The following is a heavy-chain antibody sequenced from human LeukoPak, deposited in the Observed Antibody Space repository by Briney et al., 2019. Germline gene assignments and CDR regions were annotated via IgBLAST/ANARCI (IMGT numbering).Heavy chain of an antibody. CDR2: INTDGTVT. J-gene: IGHJ4*02. Sequence: QSGGSLRLSCAASGFTFSKYWMLWVRQAPGKGLESVSRINTDGTVTTYADSVKGRFTVSRDYADNTMFLQMNSVRDEDTAVYYCATKQWLAPPPDSWGQGTPVTVSS. D-gene: IGHD6-19*01. CDR1: GFTFSKYW. CDR3: ATKQWLAPPPDS. V-gene: IGHV3-74*01.